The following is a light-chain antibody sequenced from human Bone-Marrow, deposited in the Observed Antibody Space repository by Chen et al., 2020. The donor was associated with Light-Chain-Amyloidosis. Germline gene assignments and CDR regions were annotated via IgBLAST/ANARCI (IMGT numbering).Light chain of an antibody. V-gene: IGKV3-11*01. CDR1: QSVRSY. J-gene: IGKJ4*01. CDR2: DAS. CDR3: HQRSAWPLT. Sequence: EIVLTQSPATLSLSPGDRATLSCRASQSVRSYLAWYQQKPGQAPRLLIYDASNRATGTPARFSGSGSGTDFTLTISSLEPEDFAVYYCHQRSAWPLTFGGGIKVEIK.